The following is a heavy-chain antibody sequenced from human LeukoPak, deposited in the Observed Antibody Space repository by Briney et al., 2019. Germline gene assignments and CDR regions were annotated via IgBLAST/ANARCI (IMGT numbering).Heavy chain of an antibody. CDR3: ARDKNKRNWFDP. D-gene: IGHD1/OR15-1a*01. J-gene: IGHJ5*02. V-gene: IGHV4-34*01. CDR1: GGSFSGYY. CDR2: INHSVST. Sequence: SETLSLTCAVYGGSFSGYYWSWIRQPPEKGLEWIGEINHSVSTNYNPSLKSRVTISVDTSKNQFSLKLSSVTAADTAVYYCARDKNKRNWFDPWGQGTLVTVSS.